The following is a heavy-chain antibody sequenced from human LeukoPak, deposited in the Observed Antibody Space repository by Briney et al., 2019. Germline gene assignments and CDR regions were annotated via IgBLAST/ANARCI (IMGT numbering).Heavy chain of an antibody. D-gene: IGHD3-3*01. CDR2: IYSGGST. CDR3: ARVTYEVTISYSYFDY. J-gene: IGHJ4*02. CDR1: GFTVSSNY. Sequence: GGSLRLSCAASGFTVSSNYMSWVRQAQGKGLEWVSAIYSGGSTYYADSVKGRFTISRDNSKNTLYLQMNSLRVEDTAVYYCARVTYEVTISYSYFDYWGQGTLVTVSS. V-gene: IGHV3-66*02.